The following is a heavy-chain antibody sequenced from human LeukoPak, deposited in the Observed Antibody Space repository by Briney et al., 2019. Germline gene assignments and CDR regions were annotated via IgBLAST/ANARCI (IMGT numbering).Heavy chain of an antibody. J-gene: IGHJ6*03. CDR1: GGTFSSYA. Sequence: SVKVSCKATGGTFSSYAISWVRQAPGQGLEWMGGIIPIFGTANYAQKFQGRVTITTDEYTSTAYMELSSLRSGDTAVYYCARAYFYYYYMDVWGKGTTVTVSS. CDR2: IIPIFGTA. V-gene: IGHV1-69*05. CDR3: ARAYFYYYYMDV.